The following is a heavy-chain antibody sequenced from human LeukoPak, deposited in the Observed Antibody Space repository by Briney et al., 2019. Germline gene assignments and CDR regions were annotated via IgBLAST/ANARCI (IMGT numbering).Heavy chain of an antibody. J-gene: IGHJ4*02. CDR2: INPNSGGT. V-gene: IGHV1-2*06. CDR3: ARLSIAVAGTDY. CDR1: GYTFTGYY. Sequence: EASVKVSCKASGYTFTGYYMHWVRQAPGQGLEWMGRINPNSGGTNYAQKFQGRATMTRDTSISTAYMELSRLRSDDAAVYYCARLSIAVAGTDYWGQGTLVTVSS. D-gene: IGHD6-19*01.